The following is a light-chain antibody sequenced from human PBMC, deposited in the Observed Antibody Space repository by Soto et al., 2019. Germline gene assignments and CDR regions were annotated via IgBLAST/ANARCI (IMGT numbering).Light chain of an antibody. CDR2: DVS. CDR3: SSYTSGSTYV. J-gene: IGLJ1*01. CDR1: SSDVGAYHY. V-gene: IGLV2-14*03. Sequence: QSALTQPASVSGSPGQSIAISCIGTSSDVGAYHYVSWYQHHPGKAPKLMIYDVSNRPSGVSDRFSGSKSGNTASLTISGLQAEDEADYYCSSYTSGSTYVFGTGTKLTVL.